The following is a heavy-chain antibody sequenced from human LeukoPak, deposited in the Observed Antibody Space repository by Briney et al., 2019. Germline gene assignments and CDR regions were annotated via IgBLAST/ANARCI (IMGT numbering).Heavy chain of an antibody. Sequence: GGSLRLACAASGFTFSNAWMSWVRQAPGKGLEWVGRIKSKTDGGTTDYAAPVKGRFTISRDDSKNTLYLQMNSLKTEDTAVYYCTTSHLWFGEFFSPLFDYWGQGTLVTVSS. J-gene: IGHJ4*02. CDR3: TTSHLWFGEFFSPLFDY. D-gene: IGHD3-10*01. CDR2: IKSKTDGGTT. V-gene: IGHV3-15*01. CDR1: GFTFSNAW.